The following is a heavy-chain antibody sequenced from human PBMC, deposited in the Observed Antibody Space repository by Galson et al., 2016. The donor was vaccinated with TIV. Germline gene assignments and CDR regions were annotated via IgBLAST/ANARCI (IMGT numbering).Heavy chain of an antibody. J-gene: IGHJ4*02. CDR2: INPTGGST. CDR1: GNTFSSHY. Sequence: SVKVSCKASGNTFSSHYYHWVRQAPGQGLEWMGMINPTGGSTNYAQKFQGRVTMTRDTSTSTVDMELRSLTSEDAAVYYCVRGGGIGVVIPYWGQGTLVTVSS. V-gene: IGHV1-46*01. D-gene: IGHD3-22*01. CDR3: VRGGGIGVVIPY.